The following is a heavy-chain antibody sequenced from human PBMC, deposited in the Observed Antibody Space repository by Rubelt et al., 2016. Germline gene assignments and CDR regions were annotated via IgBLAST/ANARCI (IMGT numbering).Heavy chain of an antibody. V-gene: IGHV3-7*01. CDR1: GFTFSSFD. Sequence: EVQLVESGGGLVQPGGSLRLSCATSGFTFSSFDMHWVRQAPGKGLEWVASIIKDGSQTNYLDSVKGRFSISRDNAKNTLYRQMNSLRAEDTAVYYCARASSVNRFDYWGQGTLVTVSS. D-gene: IGHD1-14*01. J-gene: IGHJ4*02. CDR2: IIKDGSQT. CDR3: ARASSVNRFDY.